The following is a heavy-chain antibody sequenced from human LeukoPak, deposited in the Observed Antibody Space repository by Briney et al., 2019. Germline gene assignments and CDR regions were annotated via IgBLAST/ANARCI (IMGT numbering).Heavy chain of an antibody. D-gene: IGHD4-11*01. Sequence: GGSLRLSCAASGFTFSSYVMNWVRQAPGKGLEWVAGISGSGGATDYADFAKGRFTIFRDNSKNTLYLQMNTLSAEDTAIYYCAKRLTETNYNGMDVWGQGTTVTVSS. CDR3: AKRLTETNYNGMDV. CDR1: GFTFSSYV. V-gene: IGHV3-23*01. J-gene: IGHJ6*02. CDR2: ISGSGGAT.